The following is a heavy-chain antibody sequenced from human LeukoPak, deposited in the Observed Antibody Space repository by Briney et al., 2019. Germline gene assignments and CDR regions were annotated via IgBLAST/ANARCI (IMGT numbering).Heavy chain of an antibody. J-gene: IGHJ5*02. Sequence: SETLCLTCTVSGYSISSGYYWGWIRQPPGKGLEGLGSIYHGGSTYYNPSHKSRVTISVDTSKNKFSLKLSSVTAAAPAVYSFARAIWPIYANWFDPWGKETLVTVSS. CDR2: IYHGGST. CDR3: ARAIWPIYANWFDP. D-gene: IGHD2/OR15-2a*01. CDR1: GYSISSGYY. V-gene: IGHV4-38-2*02.